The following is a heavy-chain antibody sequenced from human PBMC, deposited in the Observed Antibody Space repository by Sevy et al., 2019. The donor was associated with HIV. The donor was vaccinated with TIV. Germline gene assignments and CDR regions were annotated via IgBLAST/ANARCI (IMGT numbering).Heavy chain of an antibody. V-gene: IGHV3-23*01. Sequence: GVSLRLSCVVSGFTFSNYYMSWVRQAPGKGLEWVSVISDSGGYTSYTDSVKGRFTISRDNSKNTLYLQMNSLRVEDTAIYYCANRAGPIFDNWGQRTLVTVSS. CDR1: GFTFSNYY. D-gene: IGHD6-19*01. CDR2: ISDSGGYT. J-gene: IGHJ4*02. CDR3: ANRAGPIFDN.